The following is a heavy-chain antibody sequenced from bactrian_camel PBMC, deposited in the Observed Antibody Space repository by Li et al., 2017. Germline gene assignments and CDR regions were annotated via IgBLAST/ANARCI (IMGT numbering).Heavy chain of an antibody. J-gene: IGHJ4*01. V-gene: IGHV3S55*01. CDR1: GDTIGRYC. CDR2: IESDGST. CDR3: AARFVWNCRRQETDYQS. Sequence: QVQLVESGGGSVQVGGSLRLSCVASGDTIGRYCMGWFRQIPDKEREGVAGIESDGSTSYADSVKGRFTISQDSAKNILYLQMNSLKPEDTAVYYCAARFVWNCRRQETDYQSWGRGTQVTVS. D-gene: IGHD1*01.